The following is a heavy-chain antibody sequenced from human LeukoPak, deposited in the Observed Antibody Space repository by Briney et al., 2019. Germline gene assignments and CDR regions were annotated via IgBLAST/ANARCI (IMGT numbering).Heavy chain of an antibody. Sequence: SETLSLTCTVSGGSITSSPYHWAWIRQPPGRGPEWIGTVSHSGATQYNPSLTSRVTVSLDTSKNQFPLSLNSVTAADTAVFYCARSMVTTDRNFDHWGQGTLVTVSS. CDR2: VSHSGAT. V-gene: IGHV4-39*06. CDR3: ARSMVTTDRNFDH. J-gene: IGHJ4*01. D-gene: IGHD2-21*02. CDR1: GGSITSSPYH.